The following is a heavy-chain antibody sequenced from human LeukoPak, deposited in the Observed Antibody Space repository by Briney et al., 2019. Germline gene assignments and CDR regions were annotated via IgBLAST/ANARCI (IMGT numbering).Heavy chain of an antibody. Sequence: PGGSLRLSCAASGFSFSGYTMTWVRQAPGEGLEWVSSISYGSRFIYYADSLRGRFSISRDNSKNTLYLQMNSLRAEDTAVYYCAQIAAAPFDYWGQGTLVTVSS. D-gene: IGHD6-13*01. CDR2: ISYGSRFI. CDR3: AQIAAAPFDY. V-gene: IGHV3-21*01. J-gene: IGHJ4*02. CDR1: GFSFSGYT.